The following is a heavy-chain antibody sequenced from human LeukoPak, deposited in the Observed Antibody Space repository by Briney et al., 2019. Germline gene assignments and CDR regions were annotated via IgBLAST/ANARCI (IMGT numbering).Heavy chain of an antibody. CDR1: GFTFSSYS. CDR2: ISSSSSYI. D-gene: IGHD2-15*01. Sequence: GGSLRLSCAASGFTFSSYSMNWVRQAPGKGLEWVSSISSSSSYIYYADSVKGRFTISRDNAKNSLYLQMNSLRAEDTAVYYCAKVGPAGSGYIDCWGQGTLVTVSS. J-gene: IGHJ4*02. V-gene: IGHV3-21*01. CDR3: AKVGPAGSGYIDC.